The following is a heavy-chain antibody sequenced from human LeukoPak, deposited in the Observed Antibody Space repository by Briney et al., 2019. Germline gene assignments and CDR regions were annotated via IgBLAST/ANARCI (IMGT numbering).Heavy chain of an antibody. J-gene: IGHJ4*02. CDR2: IYYSGST. Sequence: TSQTLSLTCTVSGGSISSYYWSWIRQPPGKGLEWIGYIYYSGSTNYNPSLRSRVTISVDTSKNQFSLKLSSVTAADTAVYYCARDGAAGSFEYWGQGTLVTVSS. D-gene: IGHD6-13*01. V-gene: IGHV4-59*01. CDR3: ARDGAAGSFEY. CDR1: GGSISSYY.